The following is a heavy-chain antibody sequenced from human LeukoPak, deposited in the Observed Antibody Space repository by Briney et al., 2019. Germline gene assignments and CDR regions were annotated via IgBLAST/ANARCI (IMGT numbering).Heavy chain of an antibody. V-gene: IGHV3-23*01. J-gene: IGHJ4*02. CDR1: GFTFSGYA. CDR2: ISGTTGDT. Sequence: GGSLRLSCAASGFTFSGYAMTWVRQAPGKGLEWVSGISGTTGDTYYADSVRGRFIISRDNSKNTLYLQMNSLRAEDTAVYYCAKSDDPSNKSEYFRYFDYWGQGTLVTVSS. D-gene: IGHD2-8*01. CDR3: AKSDDPSNKSEYFRYFDY.